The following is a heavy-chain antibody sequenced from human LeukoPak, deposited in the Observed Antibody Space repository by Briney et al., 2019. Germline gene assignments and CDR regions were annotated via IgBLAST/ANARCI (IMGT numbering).Heavy chain of an antibody. V-gene: IGHV3-7*01. CDR1: GFTFSSYW. Sequence: GGSLRLSCAASGFTFSSYWMSWVRQAPGEGLEWVAKINQDGTEKAYVDSVKGRFTISRDNAQNSMYLQMNSLRVEDTAVYYCTSWGDTTAEYFQRWGQGTLVTVSS. J-gene: IGHJ1*01. CDR2: INQDGTEK. CDR3: TSWGDTTAEYFQR. D-gene: IGHD2-21*02.